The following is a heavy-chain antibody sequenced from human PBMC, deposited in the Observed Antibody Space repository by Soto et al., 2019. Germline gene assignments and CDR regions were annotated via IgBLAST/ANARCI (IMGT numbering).Heavy chain of an antibody. V-gene: IGHV1-2*04. J-gene: IGHJ6*02. CDR2: INPNSGGT. CDR1: GYTFTGYY. CDR3: ARDLVTTIFGVVIMNRMDV. D-gene: IGHD3-3*01. Sequence: RASVKVSCKASGYTFTGYYMHWVRQAPGQGLEWMGWINPNSGGTNYAQKFQGWVTVTRDTSISTAYMELRRLRSDDTAVYYCARDLVTTIFGVVIMNRMDVWGQGTTVTVSS.